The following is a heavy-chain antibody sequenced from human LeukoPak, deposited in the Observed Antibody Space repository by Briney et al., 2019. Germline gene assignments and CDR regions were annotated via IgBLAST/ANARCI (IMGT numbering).Heavy chain of an antibody. Sequence: GGSLRLSCAVSGFIFDDYAMHWVRQAPGKGLEWVSGITWGRDNLAYAASVKGRFTISRDNVDNVVYLQMNSLGAEDTAVYYCARVAVSGPTGWFDSWGQGTLVIVSS. CDR3: ARVAVSGPTGWFDS. V-gene: IGHV3-9*01. CDR2: ITWGRDNL. J-gene: IGHJ5*01. CDR1: GFIFDDYA. D-gene: IGHD2-8*02.